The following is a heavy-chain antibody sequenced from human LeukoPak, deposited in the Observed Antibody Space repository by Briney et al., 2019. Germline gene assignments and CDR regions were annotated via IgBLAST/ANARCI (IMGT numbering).Heavy chain of an antibody. CDR3: AKRPRRGSGWYYFDY. CDR1: GFTFSSYA. D-gene: IGHD6-19*01. Sequence: GGSLRPSCAASGFTFSSYAMSWVRQAPGKGLEWVSAISGSGGSTYYADSVKGRFTISRDNSKNTLYLQMNSLRAEDTAVYYCAKRPRRGSGWYYFDYWGQGTLVTVSS. CDR2: ISGSGGST. V-gene: IGHV3-23*01. J-gene: IGHJ4*02.